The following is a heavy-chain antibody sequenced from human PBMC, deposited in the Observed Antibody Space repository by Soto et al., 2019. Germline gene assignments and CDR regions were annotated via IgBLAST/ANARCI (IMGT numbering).Heavy chain of an antibody. CDR1: GGTFSSYS. D-gene: IGHD3-3*01. CDR3: ARSGVFGIVITSHWFDP. CDR2: IIPIFGTA. J-gene: IGHJ5*02. Sequence: SVEVSCKASGGTFSSYSISWVLQAPGQGLEWMGGIIPIFGTANYAQKFQGRVTITADESTSTAYMELSSLRSEDTAVYYCARSGVFGIVITSHWFDPWGQGTLVTVSS. V-gene: IGHV1-69*13.